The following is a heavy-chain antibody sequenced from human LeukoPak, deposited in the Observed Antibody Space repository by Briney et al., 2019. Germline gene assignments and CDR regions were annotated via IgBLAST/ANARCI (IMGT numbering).Heavy chain of an antibody. Sequence: GGSLRLSCAASGFTFSSYEMNWVRQASGKGLEWISYISGSGSPIYYADSLKGRFTISRDNAKNSLYLQMNSLRVEDTAIYYCASGGISGWYYWGQGTRVTVSS. CDR3: ASGGISGWYY. CDR1: GFTFSSYE. D-gene: IGHD6-19*01. V-gene: IGHV3-48*03. J-gene: IGHJ4*02. CDR2: ISGSGSPI.